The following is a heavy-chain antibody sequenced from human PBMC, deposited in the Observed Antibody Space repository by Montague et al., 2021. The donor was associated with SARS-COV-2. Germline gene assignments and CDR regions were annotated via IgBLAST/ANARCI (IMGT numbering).Heavy chain of an antibody. V-gene: IGHV4-34*01. CDR1: GGSLSGYH. CDR2: IGPSGST. Sequence: SETLSLTCGVSGGSLSGYHWSWIRQPPGKGLEWIGEIGPSGSTNXXPSLKSRVIISLDTSKNQFSLKLSSVTAADTAVYYCARGLIDITMMVVVFTGASLYFDYWVQGILVTVSS. J-gene: IGHJ4*02. D-gene: IGHD3-22*01. CDR3: ARGLIDITMMVVVFTGASLYFDY.